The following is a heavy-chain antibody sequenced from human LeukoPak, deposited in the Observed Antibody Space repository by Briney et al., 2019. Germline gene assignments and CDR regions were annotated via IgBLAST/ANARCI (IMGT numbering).Heavy chain of an antibody. V-gene: IGHV3-21*01. Sequence: GGSLRLSCAASEFAFSSYSMNWFRQAPGKGLEWVASITSGSKYIFYADSVRGRFTISRDNAENSLFLHMKSLRADDTGVYFCARDEETVAGLNGFDLWGRGTLVTVSS. CDR2: ITSGSKYI. CDR1: EFAFSSYS. J-gene: IGHJ4*02. CDR3: ARDEETVAGLNGFDL. D-gene: IGHD6-19*01.